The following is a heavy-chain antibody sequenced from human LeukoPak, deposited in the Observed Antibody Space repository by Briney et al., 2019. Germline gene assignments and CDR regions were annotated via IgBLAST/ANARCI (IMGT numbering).Heavy chain of an antibody. CDR3: VRDFFTSSPMDV. CDR2: ISSSGSTI. D-gene: IGHD2-2*01. J-gene: IGHJ6*03. CDR1: GFTFSSYE. Sequence: GGSLRLSCAASGFTFSSYEMNWVRQAPGKGLEWVSYISSSGSTIYYADSVKGRFTISRDNAKNSLYLQMNSLRAEDTAVYYCVRDFFTSSPMDVWGKGTTVTVSS. V-gene: IGHV3-48*03.